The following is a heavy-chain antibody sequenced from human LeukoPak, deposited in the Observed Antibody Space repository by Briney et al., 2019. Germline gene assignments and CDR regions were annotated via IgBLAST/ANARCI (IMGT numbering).Heavy chain of an antibody. Sequence: PSETLPLTCTVSGGSVSSGSYYWSWIRPPPGKGLEWIGYIYYSGSTSYNPSLKSRVTISVDTSKNQFSLKLSSVTAADTAVYYCAREYRGYSYAPDAFDIWGQGTMVTVSS. V-gene: IGHV4-61*01. J-gene: IGHJ3*02. CDR3: AREYRGYSYAPDAFDI. CDR1: GGSVSSGSYY. D-gene: IGHD5-18*01. CDR2: IYYSGST.